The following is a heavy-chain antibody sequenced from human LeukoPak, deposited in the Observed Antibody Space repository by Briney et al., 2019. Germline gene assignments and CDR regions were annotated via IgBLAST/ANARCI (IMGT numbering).Heavy chain of an antibody. CDR3: ARGNYFGSASYRGEALDY. CDR2: LNPNSGGT. CDR1: GYTFTGYY. Sequence: ASVKVSCKASGYTFTGYYLHWVRQAPGQGLEWMGWLNPNSGGTNYAEKFQGRVTMTRDTSISTAYMELSTLRSDDTAVYYCARGNYFGSASYRGEALDYWGQGTLVTVSS. D-gene: IGHD3-10*01. J-gene: IGHJ4*02. V-gene: IGHV1-2*02.